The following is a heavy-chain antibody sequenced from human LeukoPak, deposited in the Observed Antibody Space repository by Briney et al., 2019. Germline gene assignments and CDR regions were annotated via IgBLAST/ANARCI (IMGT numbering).Heavy chain of an antibody. J-gene: IGHJ4*02. CDR1: GFTFSSYA. CDR2: ITDSGTGT. CDR3: AKGRRLPYYFDY. V-gene: IGHV3-23*01. D-gene: IGHD6-25*01. Sequence: GGSLRLSCAASGFTFSSYALSWVRQAPGKGLEWVSGITDSGTGTYYADSVKGRFTISRDNSKNTVYLQMSSLRAEDTAVYYCAKGRRLPYYFDYWGQGTLVTVSS.